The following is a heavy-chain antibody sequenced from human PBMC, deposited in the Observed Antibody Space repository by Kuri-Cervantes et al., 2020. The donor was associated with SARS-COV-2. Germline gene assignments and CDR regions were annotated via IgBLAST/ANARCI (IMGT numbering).Heavy chain of an antibody. D-gene: IGHD3-9*01. J-gene: IGHJ6*02. CDR2: IWYDGSNK. CDR3: ARDPRAGYPYGMDV. CDR1: GFTLSRYS. Sequence: GESLKISCAASGFTLSRYSMHWVRQAPGKGLEWVAVIWYDGSNKYYADSVKGRFTISRDNSKNTLYLQMNSLRAEDTAVYYCARDPRAGYPYGMDVWGQGTTVTVSS. V-gene: IGHV3-33*08.